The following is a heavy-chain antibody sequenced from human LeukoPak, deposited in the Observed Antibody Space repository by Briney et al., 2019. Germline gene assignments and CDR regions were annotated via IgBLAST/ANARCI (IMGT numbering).Heavy chain of an antibody. Sequence: GRSLRLSCAASGFTFDDYAMHWVRQAPGKGLEWVSGISWNSGSIGYADSVKGRFTISRDNAKNSLYLQMNSLGAEDTAVYYCARDLGRYCSGGSCYYYYSMDVWGKGTTVTISS. CDR2: ISWNSGSI. CDR1: GFTFDDYA. V-gene: IGHV3-9*01. J-gene: IGHJ6*03. D-gene: IGHD2-15*01. CDR3: ARDLGRYCSGGSCYYYYSMDV.